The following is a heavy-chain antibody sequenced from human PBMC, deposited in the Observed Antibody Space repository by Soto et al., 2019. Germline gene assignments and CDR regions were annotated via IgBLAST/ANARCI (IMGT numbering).Heavy chain of an antibody. V-gene: IGHV3-30*18. CDR3: AKAGGGFGEFVHH. CDR2: ILYDGSDK. J-gene: IGHJ4*02. CDR1: GFSFSRYG. D-gene: IGHD3-10*01. Sequence: GGSLRLSCAASGFSFSRYGMHWVRQAPGKGLEWVTGILYDGSDKYYADSVKGRFTISRENSKNTLYLQMNSLRTEDSAVYYCAKAGGGFGEFVHHWGQGTPVTVSS.